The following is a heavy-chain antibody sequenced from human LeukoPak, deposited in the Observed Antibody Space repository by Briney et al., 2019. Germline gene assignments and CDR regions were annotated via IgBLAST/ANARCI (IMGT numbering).Heavy chain of an antibody. V-gene: IGHV3-53*01. D-gene: IGHD1-14*01. J-gene: IGHJ4*02. Sequence: GGSLRLSCAASGFTVSSSFMSWVRQAPGRGLEWVSVIYSGGSTYYADSVKGRFTISRDNSKNTVSLQMNSLRAEDTAVYYCARGADRRNYFDYWGQGTLVTVSS. CDR3: ARGADRRNYFDY. CDR2: IYSGGST. CDR1: GFTVSSSF.